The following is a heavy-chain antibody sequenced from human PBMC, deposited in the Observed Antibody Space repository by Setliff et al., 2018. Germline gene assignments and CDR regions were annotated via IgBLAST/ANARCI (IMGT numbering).Heavy chain of an antibody. V-gene: IGHV4-61*02. Sequence: SETLSLTCTVSGGSITSGNNYWSWIRQPAGKGLEWIGRIYSIGSATYNPSLKGRVTISLDRSENEFSLNLTSVTAADTAVYFCAREPSPSDALDIWGHGTMVTVSS. CDR2: IYSIGSA. CDR3: AREPSPSDALDI. J-gene: IGHJ3*02. CDR1: GGSITSGNNY.